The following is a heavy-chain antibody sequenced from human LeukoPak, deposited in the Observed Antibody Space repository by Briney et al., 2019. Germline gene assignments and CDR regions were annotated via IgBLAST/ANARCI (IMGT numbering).Heavy chain of an antibody. Sequence: GASVKVSCKASGGTFSSYAISWVRQAPGQGLEWMGRIIPILGIANYAQKFQGRVTITADKSTSTAYMELSSLRSEDTAVYYCAREAGYCSSTSCDYYYYGMDVWGQGTTVTVSS. J-gene: IGHJ6*02. V-gene: IGHV1-69*04. D-gene: IGHD2-2*01. CDR1: GGTFSSYA. CDR2: IIPILGIA. CDR3: AREAGYCSSTSCDYYYYGMDV.